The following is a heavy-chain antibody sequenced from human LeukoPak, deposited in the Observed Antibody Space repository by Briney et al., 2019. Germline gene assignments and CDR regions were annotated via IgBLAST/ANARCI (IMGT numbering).Heavy chain of an antibody. D-gene: IGHD3-3*01. CDR3: AKDPFVTIFGVVIQTYYYYYGMDV. V-gene: IGHV3-23*01. Sequence: PGGSLRLSCAASEFTFSSYAMSWVRQAPGKGLEWVSAISGSGGSTYYADSVKGRFTISRDNSKNTLYLQMNSLRAEDTAVYYCAKDPFVTIFGVVIQTYYYYYGMDVWGQGTTVTVSS. CDR1: EFTFSSYA. CDR2: ISGSGGST. J-gene: IGHJ6*02.